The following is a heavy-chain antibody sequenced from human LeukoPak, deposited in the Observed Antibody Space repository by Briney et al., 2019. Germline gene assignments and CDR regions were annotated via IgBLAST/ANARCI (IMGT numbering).Heavy chain of an antibody. D-gene: IGHD3-22*01. V-gene: IGHV1-18*01. Sequence: ASVKVSCKASGYTFTSYGISWVRQAPGQGLEWMGWISAYNGNTSYAQKLQGRVTMTTDTSTSTAYMELRSLRSDDTAVYYCARPNNPDYYDSSGYPPTYYYYYGMDVWGQGTTVTVSS. CDR3: ARPNNPDYYDSSGYPPTYYYYYGMDV. J-gene: IGHJ6*02. CDR2: ISAYNGNT. CDR1: GYTFTSYG.